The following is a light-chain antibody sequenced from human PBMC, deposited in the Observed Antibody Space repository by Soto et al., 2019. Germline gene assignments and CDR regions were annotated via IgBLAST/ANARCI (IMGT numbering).Light chain of an antibody. V-gene: IGKV1-39*01. CDR3: QQSYSTTT. J-gene: IGKJ4*01. CDR2: TAS. CDR1: QSISRY. Sequence: DIQMTQSPSSLSASVGDRVTITCRASQSISRYLNWYQQKPGKAPKLLIYTASSLQSGVPSRFSGSGSGTDFTLTISSLQPDDFATYYGQQSYSTTTFGGGTKVEIK.